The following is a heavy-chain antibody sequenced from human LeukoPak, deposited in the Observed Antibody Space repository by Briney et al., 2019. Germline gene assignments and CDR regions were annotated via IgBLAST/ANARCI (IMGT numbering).Heavy chain of an antibody. V-gene: IGHV3-9*01. CDR3: AKDARGYSYGHLDY. CDR1: GFTFDDYA. Sequence: PGRSLRLSCAASGFTFDDYAMHWVRQAPGKGLEWVSGISWNSGSIGYADSVKGRFTISRDYARNSLYLQMNSLRAEDTALYYCAKDARGYSYGHLDYWGQGTLVTVSS. J-gene: IGHJ4*02. D-gene: IGHD5-18*01. CDR2: ISWNSGSI.